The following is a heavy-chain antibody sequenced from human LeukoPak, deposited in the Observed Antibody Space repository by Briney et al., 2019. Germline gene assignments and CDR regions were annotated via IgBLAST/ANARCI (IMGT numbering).Heavy chain of an antibody. J-gene: IGHJ4*02. CDR3: ARHVAAAGTYFDY. D-gene: IGHD6-13*01. V-gene: IGHV4-59*08. CDR1: GGSISSYY. Sequence: SETLSLTCTVSGGSISSYYWSWIRQPPGKGLEWIGYIYYSGSTNYNPSLKSRVTISVDTSKNQFSLKLSSVTAADTAVYYCARHVAAAGTYFDYWGQGTLVTVSS. CDR2: IYYSGST.